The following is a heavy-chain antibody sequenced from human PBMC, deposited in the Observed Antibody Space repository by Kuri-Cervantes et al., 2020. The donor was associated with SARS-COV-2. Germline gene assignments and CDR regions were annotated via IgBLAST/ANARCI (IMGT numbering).Heavy chain of an antibody. V-gene: IGHV3-15*07. Sequence: GESLKIXCAASGXXXTNVWXTWVRXGPGKGLEWVXRIKSKTDGGTTDYAAXVKGRFTISRDDSKNTVYLQMNSLKSEDTAVYYCXTEKMVYYKSGGYXXLGENFQHWGQGTLVTVSS. CDR3: XTEKMVYYKSGGYXXLGENFQH. J-gene: IGHJ1*01. CDR1: GXXXTNVW. D-gene: IGHD3-22*01. CDR2: IKSKTDGGTT.